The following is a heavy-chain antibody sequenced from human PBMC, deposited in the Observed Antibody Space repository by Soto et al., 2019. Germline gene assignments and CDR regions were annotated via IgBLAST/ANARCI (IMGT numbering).Heavy chain of an antibody. CDR2: IYSGGST. V-gene: IGHV3-66*01. J-gene: IGHJ5*02. CDR3: AREGRP. CDR1: GFTVSSNY. Sequence: PGGSLRLSCAASGFTVSSNYMSWVRQAPGKGLEWVSVIYSGGSTYFADSVKDRLSISRDNSKNTLHLQMNSLRAEDTAVYYCAREGRPWGQGTLVTVSS. D-gene: IGHD2-15*01.